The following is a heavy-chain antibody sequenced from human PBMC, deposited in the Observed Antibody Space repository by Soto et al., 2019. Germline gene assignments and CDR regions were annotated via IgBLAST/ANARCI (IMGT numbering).Heavy chain of an antibody. CDR1: GASINNNDYY. CDR2: VYYSGTT. D-gene: IGHD3-22*01. Sequence: SETLSLTCTVSGASINNNDYYWGWIRQTPGKGLEWIGYVYYSGTTDYIPSLKSRLSMSIDKSQNQFTLKLNSVTAADTATYYCARMSYFYDKWYFDLWGRGTLVTVSS. CDR3: ARMSYFYDKWYFDL. V-gene: IGHV4-30-4*01. J-gene: IGHJ2*01.